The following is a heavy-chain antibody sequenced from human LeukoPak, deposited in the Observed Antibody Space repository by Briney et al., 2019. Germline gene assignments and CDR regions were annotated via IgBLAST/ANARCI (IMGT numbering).Heavy chain of an antibody. CDR1: GGSISSYY. CDR3: ARDSGYSHGYSDAFDI. J-gene: IGHJ3*02. V-gene: IGHV4-59*01. Sequence: PSETLSLTCTVSGGSISSYYWSWIRQPPGKGLEWIGYIYYSGSTNYNPSLKSRVTISVDTSKNQFSLKLSSVTAADTAVYYCARDSGYSHGYSDAFDIWGQGKMVTVFS. D-gene: IGHD5-18*01. CDR2: IYYSGST.